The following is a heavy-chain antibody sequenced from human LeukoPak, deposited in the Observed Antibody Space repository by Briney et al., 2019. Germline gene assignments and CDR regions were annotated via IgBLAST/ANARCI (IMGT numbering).Heavy chain of an antibody. CDR1: GYTFTSYG. Sequence: GASVKVSCKASGYTFTSYGISWVRQAPGQGLEWMGWISAYNGNTNYAQKLQGRVTMTTDTSTSTAYMELRSLGSDDTAVYYCARSGYYDFWSGYSAYYFDYWGQGTLVTVSS. D-gene: IGHD3-3*01. CDR3: ARSGYYDFWSGYSAYYFDY. V-gene: IGHV1-18*01. J-gene: IGHJ4*02. CDR2: ISAYNGNT.